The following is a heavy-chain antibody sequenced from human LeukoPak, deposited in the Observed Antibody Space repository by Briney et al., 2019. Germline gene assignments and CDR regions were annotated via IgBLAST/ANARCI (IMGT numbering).Heavy chain of an antibody. CDR2: FGGRGGST. CDR3: AREMGGYPFDY. CDR1: GFTFSDYG. V-gene: IGHV3-23*01. D-gene: IGHD5-12*01. Sequence: GGSLRLSCAASGFTFSDYGMSWVRQSPGKGLEWVSSFGGRGGSTYYADSVKGRFTISRDNSKNTLYLQMGSLRAEDTAVYYCAREMGGYPFDYWGQGTLVTVSS. J-gene: IGHJ4*02.